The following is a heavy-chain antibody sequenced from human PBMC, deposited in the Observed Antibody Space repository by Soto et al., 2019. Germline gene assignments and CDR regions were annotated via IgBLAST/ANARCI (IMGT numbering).Heavy chain of an antibody. Sequence: PSETLSLTCTVSGGSISSISHYYWSWIRQSPGEGLEWIGSIHYSGGTIYSPSLKSRATISLDMSKNQFLLRLSSVTATDTAVYFCAGVRGGTRGIVTYPFDTWGQGALVT. CDR1: GGSISSISHYY. J-gene: IGHJ4*02. CDR3: AGVRGGTRGIVTYPFDT. D-gene: IGHD3-10*01. CDR2: IHYSGGT. V-gene: IGHV4-61*05.